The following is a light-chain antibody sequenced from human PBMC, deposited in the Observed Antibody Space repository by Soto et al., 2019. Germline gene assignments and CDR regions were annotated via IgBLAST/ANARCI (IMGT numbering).Light chain of an antibody. CDR2: AAS. J-gene: IGKJ1*01. CDR1: QGISSY. V-gene: IGKV1-9*01. CDR3: QQLNSYPT. Sequence: DIQLTQSPSSLSASVVDGVTITCRASQGISSYLAWYQQKPGKAPKLLIYAASTLQSGVPSRFSGSGSGTEFTLTISSLQPEDFATYYCQQLNSYPTFGQGTKVDIK.